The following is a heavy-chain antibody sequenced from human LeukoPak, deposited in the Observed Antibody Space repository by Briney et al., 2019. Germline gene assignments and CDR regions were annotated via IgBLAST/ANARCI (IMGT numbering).Heavy chain of an antibody. V-gene: IGHV4-4*09. Sequence: PSETLSLTCTVSGGSISSYYWSWIRQPPGQGLEWIGYIYTSGSTNYNPSLKSRVTISVDTSRNQFSLKLSSVTAAYTAVYYCAGTIHSSSWGGDWFDPWGQGTLVTVSS. D-gene: IGHD6-6*01. CDR2: IYTSGST. CDR1: GGSISSYY. J-gene: IGHJ5*02. CDR3: AGTIHSSSWGGDWFDP.